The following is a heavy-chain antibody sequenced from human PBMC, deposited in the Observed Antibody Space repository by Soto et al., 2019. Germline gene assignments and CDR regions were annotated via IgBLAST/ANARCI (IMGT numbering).Heavy chain of an antibody. CDR3: ARDDEGASYCDLGY. CDR1: GFTFSRYT. D-gene: IGHD3-10*01. Sequence: QVQLVESGGGVVQPGRSLRFSCAASGFTFSRYTMNWVRQAPGKGLEWMAFISDYGNKKYYADCVKGQFTISRDNSKNTLYLQMNSLRTEDTAVYYCARDDEGASYCDLGYWGQGTLVTVSS. CDR2: ISDYGNKK. V-gene: IGHV3-30*04. J-gene: IGHJ4*02.